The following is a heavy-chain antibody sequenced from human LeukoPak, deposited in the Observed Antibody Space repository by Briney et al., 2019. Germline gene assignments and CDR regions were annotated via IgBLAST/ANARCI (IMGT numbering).Heavy chain of an antibody. J-gene: IGHJ4*02. D-gene: IGHD3-22*01. CDR1: GYTFTGYY. CDR2: INPNSGGT. V-gene: IGHV1-2*02. Sequence: ASVKVSCKASGYTFTGYYMHWVRQAPGQGLEWMGWINPNSGGTNYAQKFQGRVTMTRDTSISTAYMELSRLRSDDTAVYYCARNYYYDSSGYPLGYWAQGTLVTVSS. CDR3: ARNYYYDSSGYPLGY.